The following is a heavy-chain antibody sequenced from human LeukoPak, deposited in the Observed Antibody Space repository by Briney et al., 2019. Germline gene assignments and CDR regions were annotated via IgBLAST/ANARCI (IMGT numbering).Heavy chain of an antibody. Sequence: SGGSLRLSCAASGFTFSSYWMSWVRQAPGKGLEGVANIKQDGSEKNYVDSVKGRFTISRDNAKSSLYLQMNSLRVEDTALYYCAVIVAAGTGGFDSWGQGTLVTVSS. D-gene: IGHD6-13*01. CDR2: IKQDGSEK. CDR3: AVIVAAGTGGFDS. V-gene: IGHV3-7*01. CDR1: GFTFSSYW. J-gene: IGHJ4*02.